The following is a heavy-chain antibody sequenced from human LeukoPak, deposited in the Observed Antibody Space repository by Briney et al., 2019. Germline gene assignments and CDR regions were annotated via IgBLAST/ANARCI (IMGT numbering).Heavy chain of an antibody. J-gene: IGHJ6*03. D-gene: IGHD2-2*01. V-gene: IGHV4-39*01. CDR2: MSYSGST. CDR3: ARCNSGIPTAFFYLYLDV. CDR1: GGSISSSSYQ. Sequence: PSETLSLTCTVSGGSISSSSYQWGWIRQPPGKGLEWIGSMSYSGSTYYNSSLKSRLTLSVDTSKNQFSLKLSSVTAADTAVYYLARCNSGIPTAFFYLYLDVLGMGTTGTGSS.